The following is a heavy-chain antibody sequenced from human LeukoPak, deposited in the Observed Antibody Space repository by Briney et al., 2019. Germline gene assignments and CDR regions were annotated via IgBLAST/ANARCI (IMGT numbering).Heavy chain of an antibody. CDR3: ARGAGIEDY. D-gene: IGHD1-26*01. CDR1: GYSISSGYY. V-gene: IGHV4-38-2*01. J-gene: IGHJ4*02. Sequence: SETLSLTCAVSGYSISSGYYGGWIRQPPGKGLEWIASIYHSQSTYYNPSLKSRVTISVDTSKNQLSLKLSSVTAADTAVYYCARGAGIEDYWGQGTLVTVSS. CDR2: IYHSQST.